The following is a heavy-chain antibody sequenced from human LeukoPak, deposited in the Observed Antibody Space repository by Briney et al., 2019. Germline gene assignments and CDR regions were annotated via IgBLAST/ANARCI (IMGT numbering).Heavy chain of an antibody. J-gene: IGHJ3*02. CDR3: ARVPRVAAAGTGAFDI. V-gene: IGHV3-30-3*01. D-gene: IGHD6-13*01. CDR1: GFTFSSYA. CDR2: ISYDGSNK. Sequence: QAGGSLRLSCAASGFTFSSYAMHWVRQAPGKGLEWVAVISYDGSNKYYADSVKGRFTISRDNSKNTLYLQMNSLRAEDTAVYYCARVPRVAAAGTGAFDIWGQGTMVTVSS.